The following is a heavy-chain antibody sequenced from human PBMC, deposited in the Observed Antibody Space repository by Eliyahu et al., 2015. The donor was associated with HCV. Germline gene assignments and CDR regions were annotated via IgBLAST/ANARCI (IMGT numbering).Heavy chain of an antibody. Sequence: QVQLVESGGGVVQPGRSLRLSCAASGFPFSSYGXHWVRQAPGKGLEWVAVISYDGSNKYYADSVKGRFTISRDNSKNTLYLQMNSLRAEDTAVYYCASIGDYYDSSGYSYDAFDIWGQGTMVTVSS. CDR1: GFPFSSYG. V-gene: IGHV3-30*03. CDR3: ASIGDYYDSSGYSYDAFDI. D-gene: IGHD3-22*01. CDR2: ISYDGSNK. J-gene: IGHJ3*02.